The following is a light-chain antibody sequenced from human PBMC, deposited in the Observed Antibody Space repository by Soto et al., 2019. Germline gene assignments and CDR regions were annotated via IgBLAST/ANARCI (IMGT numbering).Light chain of an antibody. CDR1: QSVCSRC. V-gene: IGKV3-20*01. CDR3: QHYGSTPWT. Sequence: EIVLTQSPGTLSLSPGERGTLSCRASQSVCSRCLAWYQQKPGQAPRLLIFGASSRATGIPDTFSGSGSGTDFTLTIRRLEPEDSAVYYCQHYGSTPWTFGQGTKVEI. CDR2: GAS. J-gene: IGKJ1*01.